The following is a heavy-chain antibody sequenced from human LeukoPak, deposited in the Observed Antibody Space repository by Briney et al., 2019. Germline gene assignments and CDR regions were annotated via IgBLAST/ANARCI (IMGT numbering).Heavy chain of an antibody. CDR3: AKVAVSAWIGYAFDI. Sequence: PGRSLRLSCAASGFTFSSYAIHWVRQAPGKGLEWVALISYDGSINYYADSVKGRFTISRDNSKNTLYLQMNSLRAEDTAVYYCAKVAVSAWIGYAFDIWGQGTMVTVSS. CDR1: GFTFSSYA. J-gene: IGHJ3*02. D-gene: IGHD6-19*01. CDR2: ISYDGSIN. V-gene: IGHV3-30-3*01.